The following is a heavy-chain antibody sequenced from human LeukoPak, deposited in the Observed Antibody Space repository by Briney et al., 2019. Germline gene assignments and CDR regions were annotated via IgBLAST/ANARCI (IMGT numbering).Heavy chain of an antibody. D-gene: IGHD5-24*01. CDR1: GFTFSSYG. CDR3: AREATQGMATTDY. J-gene: IGHJ4*02. Sequence: GGSLRLSCAASGFTFSSYGMHWVRQAPGKGLEWVAVISYDGSNKYYADSVKGRFTISRDNSKNTLYLQMNSLRAEDTAVYYCAREATQGMATTDYWGQGTLVTVSS. V-gene: IGHV3-30*03. CDR2: ISYDGSNK.